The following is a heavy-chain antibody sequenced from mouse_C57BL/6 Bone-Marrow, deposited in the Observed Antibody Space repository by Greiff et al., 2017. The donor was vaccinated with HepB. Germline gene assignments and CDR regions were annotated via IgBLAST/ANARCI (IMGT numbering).Heavy chain of an antibody. CDR1: GYAFTNYL. CDR2: INPGSGGT. D-gene: IGHD1-1*01. Sequence: VQLQQSGAELVRPGTSVKVSCKASGYAFTNYLIEWVKQRPGQGLEWIGVINPGSGGTNYNEKFKGKATLTADKSSSTAYMPLSSLTSEDSAVYFCARRGDYYGSSWYFDVWGTGTTVTVSS. V-gene: IGHV1-54*01. J-gene: IGHJ1*03. CDR3: ARRGDYYGSSWYFDV.